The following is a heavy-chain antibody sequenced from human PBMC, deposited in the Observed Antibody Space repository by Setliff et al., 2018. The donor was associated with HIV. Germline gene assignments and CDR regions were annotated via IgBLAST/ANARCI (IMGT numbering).Heavy chain of an antibody. V-gene: IGHV4-4*07. D-gene: IGHD7-27*01. CDR3: ARDLPELTGRSFDP. J-gene: IGHJ5*02. Sequence: PSETLSLTCNVSGGSISGYFWTWIRRPAGKGLEWIGRIYTSGSTNYNPSLKSRLSMSIDTSKNHFSLRLTSVTAADTAVYYCARDLPELTGRSFDPWGQGIQVTVSS. CDR2: IYTSGST. CDR1: GGSISGYF.